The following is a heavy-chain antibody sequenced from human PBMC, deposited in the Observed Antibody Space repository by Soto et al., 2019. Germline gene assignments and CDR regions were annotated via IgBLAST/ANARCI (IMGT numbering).Heavy chain of an antibody. CDR1: GFTFSSYG. D-gene: IGHD3-3*01. V-gene: IGHV3-30*18. Sequence: QVQLVESGGGVVQPGRSLRLSCAASGFTFSSYGMHWVRQAPGKGLEWVAVISYDGSNKYYADSVKGRFTISRDNSKNTLYLQMNRLRAEDTAVYYCAKVGSKDFWSGDFYFEYWGQGTLVTVSS. J-gene: IGHJ4*02. CDR3: AKVGSKDFWSGDFYFEY. CDR2: ISYDGSNK.